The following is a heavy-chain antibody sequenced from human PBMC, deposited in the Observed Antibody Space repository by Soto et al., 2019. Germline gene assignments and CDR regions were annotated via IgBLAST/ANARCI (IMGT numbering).Heavy chain of an antibody. J-gene: IGHJ2*01. CDR3: AKPPIKQMVITSGYFDL. CDR2: ISGSGGST. V-gene: IGHV3-23*01. CDR1: GFTFSSYA. Sequence: GGSLRLFCAASGFTFSSYAMSWVRQAPGKGLEWVSVISGSGGSTYYADSVRGRFTISRDNSKNTLYLQMNSLRAEDTAVYYCAKPPIKQMVITSGYFDLWGRGTLVTVSS. D-gene: IGHD3-22*01.